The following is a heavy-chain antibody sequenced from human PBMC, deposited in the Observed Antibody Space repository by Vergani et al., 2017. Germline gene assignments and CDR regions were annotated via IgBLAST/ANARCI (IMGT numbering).Heavy chain of an antibody. CDR2: INHSRST. V-gene: IGHV4-34*01. CDR3: ASIRYCSGGSCYSRVDY. J-gene: IGHJ4*02. CDR1: GGSFSGYY. Sequence: QVQLQQWGAGLLKPSETLSLTCAVYGGSFSGYYWSWIRQPPGKGLEWIGEINHSRSTNYNPSLKSRVTISVDTSKNQLSRKLSSVTAADTAVYYCASIRYCSGGSCYSRVDYWGQGTLVTVSS. D-gene: IGHD2-15*01.